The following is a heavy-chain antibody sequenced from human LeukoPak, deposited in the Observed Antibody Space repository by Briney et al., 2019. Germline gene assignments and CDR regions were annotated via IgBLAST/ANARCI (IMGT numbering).Heavy chain of an antibody. CDR3: AKQAVEGWYLGQFDY. J-gene: IGHJ4*02. Sequence: TSETLSLTCTVSGASISSGGYYWSWIRQHPGKGLEWIGYISYSGSTYYNPSLKSRVTISVDTSKNQFSLKLNSVTAADTAVYYCAKQAVEGWYLGQFDYWGREPWSPSPQ. CDR2: ISYSGST. V-gene: IGHV4-31*03. D-gene: IGHD2-15*01. CDR1: GASISSGGYY.